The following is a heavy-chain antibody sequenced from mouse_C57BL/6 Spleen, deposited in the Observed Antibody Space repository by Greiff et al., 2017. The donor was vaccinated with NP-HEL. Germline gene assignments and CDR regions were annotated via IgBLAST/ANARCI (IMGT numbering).Heavy chain of an antibody. J-gene: IGHJ2*01. CDR1: GYTFTSYW. V-gene: IGHV1-7*01. Sequence: VQLQQSGAELANPGASVKLSCKASGYTFTSYWMHWVKQRPGQGLEWIGYINPSSGYTKYNQKFKDKATLTADKSSSTAYMQLSSLTYEDSAVDYCASGDITFDYWGQGTTLTVSS. D-gene: IGHD1-3*01. CDR3: ASGDITFDY. CDR2: INPSSGYT.